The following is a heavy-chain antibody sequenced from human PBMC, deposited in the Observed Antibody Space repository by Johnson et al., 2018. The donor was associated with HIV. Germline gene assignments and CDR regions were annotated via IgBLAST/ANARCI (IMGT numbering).Heavy chain of an antibody. Sequence: QVQLVESGGGVVQPGGSLRLSCAASGFTFSDYYMNWIRQAPGKGLEWVALISFDGSNRYYADSVKGRFAISRDNSKNTLYLQMNSLRAEETAGYYCASDLYSGSYYDAFDIWGQGTMVTFSA. CDR3: ASDLYSGSYYDAFDI. CDR1: GFTFSDYY. D-gene: IGHD1-26*01. J-gene: IGHJ3*02. V-gene: IGHV3-30*09. CDR2: ISFDGSNR.